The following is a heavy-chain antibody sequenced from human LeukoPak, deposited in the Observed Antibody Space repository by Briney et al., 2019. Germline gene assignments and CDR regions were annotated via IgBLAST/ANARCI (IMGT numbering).Heavy chain of an antibody. CDR2: IYYSGRI. J-gene: IGHJ4*02. D-gene: IGHD1-26*01. CDR1: GGSISGSSYY. CDR3: ARHNSGSSDY. V-gene: IGHV4-39*01. Sequence: ASETLSLTCTVSGGSISGSSYYWGWIRQPPGKGLEWIGSIYYSGRINYNPSLKSRVTISVATSKNQFSLKLSSVTAADTAVYYCARHNSGSSDYWGQGTLVTVSS.